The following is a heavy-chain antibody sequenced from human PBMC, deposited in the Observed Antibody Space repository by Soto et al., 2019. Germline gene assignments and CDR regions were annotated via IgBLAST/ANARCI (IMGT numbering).Heavy chain of an antibody. D-gene: IGHD2-2*02. Sequence: GGSLRLSCAASGFTFSSYAMSWVRQAPGKGLEWVSAISGSGGSTYYADSVKGRCTISRDNSKNTLYLQMNSLRAEDKAVYYCAKEGSNCSSTSCYSYYYYYYMDVWGKGTTVTVSS. CDR2: ISGSGGST. CDR1: GFTFSSYA. CDR3: AKEGSNCSSTSCYSYYYYYYMDV. J-gene: IGHJ6*03. V-gene: IGHV3-23*01.